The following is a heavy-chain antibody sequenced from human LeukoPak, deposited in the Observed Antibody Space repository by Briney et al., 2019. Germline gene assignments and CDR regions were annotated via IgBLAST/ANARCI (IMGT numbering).Heavy chain of an antibody. Sequence: ASETLSLTCTVSGDSISSYYWSCIRQPPGKGLEWIGYIYYSGGTDYNPSLKSRVTISVDTSKNQFSLKLRSVTAADTAVYYCARHVTISGPYDASDIWGQGTMVTVSP. D-gene: IGHD5-24*01. J-gene: IGHJ3*02. V-gene: IGHV4-59*08. CDR1: GDSISSYY. CDR3: ARHVTISGPYDASDI. CDR2: IYYSGGT.